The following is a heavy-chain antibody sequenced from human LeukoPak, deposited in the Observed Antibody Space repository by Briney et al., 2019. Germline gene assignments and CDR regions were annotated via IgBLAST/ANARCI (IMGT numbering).Heavy chain of an antibody. J-gene: IGHJ4*02. CDR3: ARSIGAFDY. CDR1: GFPFSSYS. CDR2: ISSSSSYI. Sequence: PGGSLRLSCAASGFPFSSYSMNWVRQAPWKGPEWVSSISSSSSYIYYADSAKGRFTISRDNAKNSLYLQMNSLRAEDTAVYYCARSIGAFDYWGQGTLVTVSS. V-gene: IGHV3-21*01.